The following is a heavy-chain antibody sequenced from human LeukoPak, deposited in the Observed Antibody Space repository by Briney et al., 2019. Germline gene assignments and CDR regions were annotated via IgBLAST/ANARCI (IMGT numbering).Heavy chain of an antibody. J-gene: IGHJ3*02. CDR2: INTNTGNP. Sequence: ASVKVSCKASGYTFTSYAMNWVRQAPGQGLEWMGWINTNTGNPTYAQGFTGRFVFSLDTSVSTAYLQISSLKAEDTAVYYCARDRGGIAAAGAWSYLSAFDIWGQGTMVTVSS. D-gene: IGHD6-13*01. CDR1: GYTFTSYA. CDR3: ARDRGGIAAAGAWSYLSAFDI. V-gene: IGHV7-4-1*02.